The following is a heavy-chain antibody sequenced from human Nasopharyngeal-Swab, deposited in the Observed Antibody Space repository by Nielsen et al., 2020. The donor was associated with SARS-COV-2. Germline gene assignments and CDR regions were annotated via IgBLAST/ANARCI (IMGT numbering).Heavy chain of an antibody. CDR1: GFTVSSNY. D-gene: IGHD3-16*01. CDR3: ARGGGDDYVWGSYNYYFDY. Sequence: GGSLRLSCAASGFTVSSNYMSWVCQAPGKGLEWVSVIYSGGSTYYADSVKGRFTISRDNSKNTLYLQMNSLRAEDTAVYYCARGGGDDYVWGSYNYYFDYWGQGTLVTVSS. CDR2: IYSGGST. V-gene: IGHV3-53*01. J-gene: IGHJ4*02.